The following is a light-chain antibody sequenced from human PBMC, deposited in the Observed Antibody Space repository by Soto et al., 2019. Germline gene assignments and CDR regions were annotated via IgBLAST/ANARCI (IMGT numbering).Light chain of an antibody. Sequence: QSVLTQPASVSGSPGQSITISCTGTSSDVGGYNYVSWYQQHPGKAPKLMIYEVSNRPSGVSNRFSGSKSGNTASLTISGLQAEDEADYYCCSYPGSSTYVFGTGTKVTVL. V-gene: IGLV2-14*01. J-gene: IGLJ1*01. CDR1: SSDVGGYNY. CDR3: CSYPGSSTYV. CDR2: EVS.